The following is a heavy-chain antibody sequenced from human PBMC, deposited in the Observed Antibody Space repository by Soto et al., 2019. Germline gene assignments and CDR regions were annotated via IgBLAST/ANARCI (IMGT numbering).Heavy chain of an antibody. CDR3: AGAASRSIDY. D-gene: IGHD2-21*01. CDR1: GFTFSSYS. Sequence: EVQLVESGGGLVKPGGSLRLSCAASGFTFSSYSMNWVRQAPGKGLEWVSSISSSSSYTYYADSVKGRFTISRDNAKNSLYRQMNSRRAEDTAVYYGAGAASRSIDYWGQGTLVTVSS. J-gene: IGHJ4*02. V-gene: IGHV3-21*01. CDR2: ISSSSSYT.